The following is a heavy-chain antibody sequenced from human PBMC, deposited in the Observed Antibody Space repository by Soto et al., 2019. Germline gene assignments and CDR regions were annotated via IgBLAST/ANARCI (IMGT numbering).Heavy chain of an antibody. CDR3: ARSYYDSTGWAVDP. D-gene: IGHD3-22*01. J-gene: IGHJ5*02. CDR1: GASVSNGY. Sequence: QMQLQASGPGLVKPSETLSLTCNVSGASVSNGYWSWIRQPPGKGLEWIGFMYFGGSFNYNPSLSSRVTISVETSTNQFSMKLTSVTASDTPVYFCARSYYDSTGWAVDPWGQGTLVTVSS. CDR2: MYFGGSF. V-gene: IGHV4-59*02.